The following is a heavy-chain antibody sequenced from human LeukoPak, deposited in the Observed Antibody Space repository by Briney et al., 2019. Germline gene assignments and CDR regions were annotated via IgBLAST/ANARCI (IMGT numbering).Heavy chain of an antibody. V-gene: IGHV4-39*01. J-gene: IGHJ4*02. Sequence: SETLSLTCTVCGGSISSSSYYWGWIRQPPGKGLEWIGSIYYSGSTYYNPSLKSRVTISVDTSKNQFSLKLSSVTAADTAVYYCARPQLWFGGYDYWGQGTLVTVSS. CDR1: GGSISSSSYY. CDR3: ARPQLWFGGYDY. CDR2: IYYSGST. D-gene: IGHD3-10*01.